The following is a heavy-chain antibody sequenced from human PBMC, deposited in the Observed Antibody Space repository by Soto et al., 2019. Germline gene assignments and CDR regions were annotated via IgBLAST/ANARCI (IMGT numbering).Heavy chain of an antibody. V-gene: IGHV3-23*01. J-gene: IGHJ4*02. CDR2: ISGSGGST. Sequence: GGSLRLSCAASGFTFSSYAMSWVRQAPGKGLEWVSAISGSGGSTYYADSAKGRFTISRDNSKNTLYLQMNSLRAEDTAVYYCARTVRGVFYFDYWGQGTLVTVSS. CDR3: ARTVRGVFYFDY. CDR1: GFTFSSYA. D-gene: IGHD3-10*01.